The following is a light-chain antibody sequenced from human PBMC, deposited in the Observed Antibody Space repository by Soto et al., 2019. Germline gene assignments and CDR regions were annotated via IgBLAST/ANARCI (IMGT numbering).Light chain of an antibody. CDR1: QSVSSSF. CDR3: QQYGSSPLYT. Sequence: EIVLTQSPATLSLSPGERGTHSCRASQSVSSSFLAWYQQKPGQAPRLLIYAASSRATGIPDRFSGSGSGTDFSLTISRLEPEDSAVYYCQQYGSSPLYTFGQGTKLEIK. J-gene: IGKJ2*01. V-gene: IGKV3-20*01. CDR2: AAS.